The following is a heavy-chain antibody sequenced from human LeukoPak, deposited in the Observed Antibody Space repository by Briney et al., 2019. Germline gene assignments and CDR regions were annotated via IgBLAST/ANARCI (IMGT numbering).Heavy chain of an antibody. Sequence: GGSLRLSCAASGFTFSSYAMSWVRQAPGKGLEWVSAISGSGGSTYYADSVKGRFTISRDTSKNTLYLQMGSLRTEDMAVYYCARVGDFSVAAFDIWGQGTMVTVSS. D-gene: IGHD3-16*01. CDR2: ISGSGGST. CDR1: GFTFSSYA. J-gene: IGHJ3*02. V-gene: IGHV3-23*01. CDR3: ARVGDFSVAAFDI.